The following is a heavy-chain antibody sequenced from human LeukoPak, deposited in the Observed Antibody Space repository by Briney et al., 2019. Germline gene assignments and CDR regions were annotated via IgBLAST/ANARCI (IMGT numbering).Heavy chain of an antibody. CDR1: GFTFSSYG. J-gene: IGHJ4*02. D-gene: IGHD6-13*01. CDR2: MSYDGSNK. Sequence: GGSLRLSCAASGFTFSSYGMHWVRQAPGKGLEWVAIMSYDGSNKYYADSVKGRFTISRDNSKNTLYLQMNSLRTEDTAVYFCAREGSSSSFDYWGQGTLVTVSS. V-gene: IGHV3-30*19. CDR3: AREGSSSSFDY.